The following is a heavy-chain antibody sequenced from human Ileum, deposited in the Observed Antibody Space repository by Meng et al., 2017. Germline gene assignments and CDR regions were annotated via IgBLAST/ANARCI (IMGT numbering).Heavy chain of an antibody. D-gene: IGHD1-26*01. J-gene: IGHJ4*02. CDR1: GDSVSSNSAA. V-gene: IGHV6-1*01. Sequence: QRIQAGPGLVKPSQTLSLTCALSGDSVSSNSAAWNWIRQSPSRGLEWLGRTYYRSKWFNEYAVSVKSRITINPDTSENQFSLQLNSVTPEDAAVYYCARGGGSYYHFDYWGQGTLVTVSS. CDR2: TYYRSKWFN. CDR3: ARGGGSYYHFDY.